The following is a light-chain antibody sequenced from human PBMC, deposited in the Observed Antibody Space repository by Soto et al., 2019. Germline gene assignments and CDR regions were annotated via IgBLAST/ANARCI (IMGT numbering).Light chain of an antibody. CDR1: QSVSSN. V-gene: IGKV3-15*01. CDR3: QQYNNWPIT. J-gene: IGKJ5*01. Sequence: EIVITQSPATLSFSPVERGTLSCRASQSVSSNLAWYQQKPGQAPRLLIYGASTRATGIPARFSGSGSGTEFTLTISSLQSGDFAVYYCQQYNNWPITFGQGTRLEIK. CDR2: GAS.